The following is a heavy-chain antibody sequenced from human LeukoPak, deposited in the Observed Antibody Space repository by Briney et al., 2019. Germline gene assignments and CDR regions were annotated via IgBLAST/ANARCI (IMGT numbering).Heavy chain of an antibody. CDR3: ARDEGSGYYGY. Sequence: GGSLGLSCAASGFTFSSYSMNWVRQAPGKGLEWVSSISSSSSYIYYADSVKGRFTISRDNAKNSLYLQMNSLRAEDTAVYYCARDEGSGYYGYWGQGTLVTVSS. J-gene: IGHJ4*02. V-gene: IGHV3-21*01. CDR1: GFTFSSYS. D-gene: IGHD3-22*01. CDR2: ISSSSSYI.